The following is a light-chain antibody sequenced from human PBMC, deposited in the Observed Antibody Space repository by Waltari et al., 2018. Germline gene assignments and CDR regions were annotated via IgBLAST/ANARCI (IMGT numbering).Light chain of an antibody. CDR2: AAI. V-gene: IGKV1-39*01. CDR3: QQTYSTSL. CDR1: QNINTY. J-gene: IGKJ2*01. Sequence: DMQMKQSPSSLSASVGDRITISCRASQNINTYINWYQPKPGKAPKLLIYAAINLQSGVPARFRGSGSGTDFSLTISSLQPEDSATYYCQQTYSTSLFGQGTKLEIK.